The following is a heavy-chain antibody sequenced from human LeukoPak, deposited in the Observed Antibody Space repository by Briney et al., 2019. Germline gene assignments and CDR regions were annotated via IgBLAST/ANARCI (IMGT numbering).Heavy chain of an antibody. CDR2: IIPIFGTA. CDR1: GGTFSSYA. Sequence: SVKFSCKASGGTFSSYAISWVRQAPGQGLEWMGGIIPIFGTANYAQKFQGRVTITADKSKSTAYMELSSLRSEDTAVYYCAREFGYSYGLVNHGMDVWGKGTTVTVSS. CDR3: AREFGYSYGLVNHGMDV. J-gene: IGHJ6*04. V-gene: IGHV1-69*06. D-gene: IGHD5-18*01.